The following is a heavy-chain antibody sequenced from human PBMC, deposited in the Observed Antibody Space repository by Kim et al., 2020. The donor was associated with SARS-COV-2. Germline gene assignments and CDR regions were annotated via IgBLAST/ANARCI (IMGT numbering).Heavy chain of an antibody. V-gene: IGHV1-69*13. J-gene: IGHJ4*02. CDR1: GGTFSSYA. D-gene: IGHD6-19*01. Sequence: SVKVSCKASGGTFSSYAISWVRQAPGQGLEWIGGIIPIFGTANYAQKFQGRVTITADESTSTAYMELSSLRSEDTAVYYCARGRPVKQWLPLNYFDYWGQGTLFTVSS. CDR2: IIPIFGTA. CDR3: ARGRPVKQWLPLNYFDY.